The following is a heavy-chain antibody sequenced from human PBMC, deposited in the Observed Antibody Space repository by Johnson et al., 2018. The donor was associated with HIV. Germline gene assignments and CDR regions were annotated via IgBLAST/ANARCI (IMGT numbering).Heavy chain of an antibody. Sequence: VQVVESGGGFVQRLSCVVSSFIVTRKYMTWVRQAPGKGLEWVATLNEGGSQKYYVDAVKGRFSISRDNAKNSLYLQMNSLRAEDTAVYYCARSFRDYEEDTFDIWGQGTMVTVSS. J-gene: IGHJ3*02. CDR3: ARSFRDYEEDTFDI. CDR2: LNEGGSQK. CDR1: SFIVTRKY. D-gene: IGHD4-17*01. V-gene: IGHV3-7*01.